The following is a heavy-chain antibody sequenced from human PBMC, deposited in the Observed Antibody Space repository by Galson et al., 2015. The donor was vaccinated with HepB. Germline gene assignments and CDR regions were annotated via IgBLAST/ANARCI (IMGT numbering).Heavy chain of an antibody. CDR2: ISSGGAYI. CDR1: GFTFSDYG. V-gene: IGHV3-21*01. J-gene: IGHJ6*02. D-gene: IGHD3-10*01. Sequence: SLRLSCAGSGFTFSDYGLNWVRQAPGKGLEWVSSISSGGAYIQYADSVKGRFTISRDNDRDSVYLQIDSLRVDDTAVYYCARDRDSGYPASGSPWSYYYGMDVWGQGTTVIVSS. CDR3: ARDRDSGYPASGSPWSYYYGMDV.